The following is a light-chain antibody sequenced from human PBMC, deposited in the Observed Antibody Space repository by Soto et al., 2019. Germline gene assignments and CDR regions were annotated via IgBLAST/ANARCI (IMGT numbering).Light chain of an antibody. V-gene: IGKV4-1*01. J-gene: IGKJ4*01. Sequence: ITITQPTNTLAVSLRGRTTITCKTSPSVLYSSNNKNYLAWYQQKPGQPPKLLIYWASTRESGVPDRFSGSGSGTDFTLTISSLQAEDVAVYYCQQYYSTPRLTFGGGTKVDIK. CDR3: QQYYSTPRLT. CDR2: WAS. CDR1: PSVLYSSNNKNY.